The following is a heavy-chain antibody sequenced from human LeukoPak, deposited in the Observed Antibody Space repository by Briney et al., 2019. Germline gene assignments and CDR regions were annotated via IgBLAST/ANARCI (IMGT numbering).Heavy chain of an antibody. CDR3: AREVIGGSYHKYIFDY. CDR1: GYTFTGYY. J-gene: IGHJ4*02. V-gene: IGHV1-2*02. CDR2: INPNSGGT. D-gene: IGHD1-26*01. Sequence: GASVKVSCKASGYTFTGYYMHWVRQAPGQGLEWMGWINPNSGGTNYAQKFQGRVTMTGDTSISTAYMELSRLRSDDTAVYYCAREVIGGSYHKYIFDYWGQGTLVTVSS.